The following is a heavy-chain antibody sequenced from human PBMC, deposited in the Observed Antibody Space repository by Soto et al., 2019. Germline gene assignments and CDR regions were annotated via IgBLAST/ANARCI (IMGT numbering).Heavy chain of an antibody. CDR1: GFTFSSYA. CDR3: AKPYYYDSSGYYYPYYYYYGMDV. D-gene: IGHD3-22*01. CDR2: ISGSGGST. Sequence: EVQLLESGGGLVQPGGSLRLSCAASGFTFSSYAMSWVRQAPGKGLEWVSAISGSGGSTYYADSVKGRFTISRDNSKNTLDLQMSSLRAEYTAVYYCAKPYYYDSSGYYYPYYYYYGMDVWGQGTTVTVSS. V-gene: IGHV3-23*01. J-gene: IGHJ6*02.